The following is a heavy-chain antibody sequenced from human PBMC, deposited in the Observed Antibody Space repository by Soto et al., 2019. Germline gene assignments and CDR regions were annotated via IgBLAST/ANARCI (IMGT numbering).Heavy chain of an antibody. Sequence: ASVKVSCKASGCTFTSHLISWVRQAPGQGPEWMGWIRVYNDNTTHAQKFQGRVTMTTDTSTSTAYMELRSLRSDDTAFYYCASSRSANPVAFDIWGQGTMVTVSS. CDR1: GCTFTSHL. J-gene: IGHJ3*02. CDR2: IRVYNDNT. D-gene: IGHD1-26*01. V-gene: IGHV1-18*04. CDR3: ASSRSANPVAFDI.